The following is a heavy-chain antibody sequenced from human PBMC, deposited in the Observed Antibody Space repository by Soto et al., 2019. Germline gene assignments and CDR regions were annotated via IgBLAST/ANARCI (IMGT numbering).Heavy chain of an antibody. Sequence: PSETLSLTCTVSGAPISSGGFYWSWIRQHPGKGPEWIGYIYNSGTTFYNPSLGSRVTMSLDAAKNHFSLELRSVTAADTAVYYCAREPISTPRGVTQVDPWGQGTQVTVSS. D-gene: IGHD3-10*01. CDR2: IYNSGTT. CDR3: AREPISTPRGVTQVDP. CDR1: GAPISSGGFY. J-gene: IGHJ5*02. V-gene: IGHV4-31*03.